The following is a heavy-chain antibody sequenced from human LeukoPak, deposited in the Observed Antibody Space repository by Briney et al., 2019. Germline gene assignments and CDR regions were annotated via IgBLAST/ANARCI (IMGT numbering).Heavy chain of an antibody. CDR3: ARRDPYCGGDCYSFDY. CDR2: IYPGDSDT. D-gene: IGHD2-21*02. V-gene: IGHV5-51*01. Sequence: GESLQISCKGSGYSFTSYWIGWVRQMPGKGLEWMGIIYPGDSDTRYSPSFQGQVTISADKSISTAYLQWSSLKASDTAMYYCARRDPYCGGDCYSFDYWGQGTLVTVSS. J-gene: IGHJ4*02. CDR1: GYSFTSYW.